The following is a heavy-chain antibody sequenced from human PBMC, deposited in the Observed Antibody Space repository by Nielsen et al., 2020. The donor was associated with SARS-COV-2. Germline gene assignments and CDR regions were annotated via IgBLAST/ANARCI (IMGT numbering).Heavy chain of an antibody. D-gene: IGHD6-19*01. CDR3: AREKAGYYGMDV. CDR1: GGSFSGYY. J-gene: IGHJ6*02. Sequence: GSLRLSCAVYGGSFSGYYWSWIRQPPGKGLEWIGSIYYSGSTYYNPSLKSRVTISVDTSKNQFSLKLSSVTAADTAVYYCAREKAGYYGMDVWGQGTTVTVSS. V-gene: IGHV4-34*01. CDR2: IYYSGST.